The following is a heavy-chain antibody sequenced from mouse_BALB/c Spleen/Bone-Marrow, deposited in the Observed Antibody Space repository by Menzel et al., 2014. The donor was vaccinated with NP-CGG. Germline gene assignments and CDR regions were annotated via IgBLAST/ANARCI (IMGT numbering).Heavy chain of an antibody. J-gene: IGHJ4*01. CDR2: IYPGDGDT. CDR1: GYSFSNYW. D-gene: IGHD1-1*01. CDR3: ASRGDYSYAMDY. Sequence: QVQLQQPGAELVRPGSSVKISCKSSGYSFSNYWMNWMKQRPGQGLEWIGQIYPGDGDTNYNGKFKGKATLTADKSSSTAYMQLSSLTSEDSAVYFCASRGDYSYAMDYWSQRTSVS. V-gene: IGHV1-80*01.